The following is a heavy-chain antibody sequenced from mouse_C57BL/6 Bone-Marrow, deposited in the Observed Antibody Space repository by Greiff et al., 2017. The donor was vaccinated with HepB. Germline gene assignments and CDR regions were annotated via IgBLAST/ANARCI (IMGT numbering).Heavy chain of an antibody. CDR2: IYPGDGDT. J-gene: IGHJ1*03. D-gene: IGHD1-1*01. V-gene: IGHV1-82*01. CDR3: ARRVTTVVATDWYFDV. Sequence: VQLQQSGPELVKPGASVKISCKASGYAFSSSWMNWVKQRPGKGLEWIGRIYPGDGDTNYNGKFKGKATLTADKSSSKAYMQLSSLTSEDSAVYFCARRVTTVVATDWYFDVWGTVTTVTVSS. CDR1: GYAFSSSW.